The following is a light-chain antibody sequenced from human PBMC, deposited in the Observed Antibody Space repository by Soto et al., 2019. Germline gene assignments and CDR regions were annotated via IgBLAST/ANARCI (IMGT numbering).Light chain of an antibody. CDR3: MQGTHWPIT. CDR2: KVS. Sequence: DGVMTQSPLSLHVTLGQQASIFCRSNQSPGPSDGIAYFSWFQQRPGRAPRLLIYKVSNRDSGVPARFSGSGSGTDFALKISRVEAEDVGVYYCMQGTHWPITFGQGTRLEIK. CDR1: QSPGPSDGIAY. V-gene: IGKV2-30*02. J-gene: IGKJ5*01.